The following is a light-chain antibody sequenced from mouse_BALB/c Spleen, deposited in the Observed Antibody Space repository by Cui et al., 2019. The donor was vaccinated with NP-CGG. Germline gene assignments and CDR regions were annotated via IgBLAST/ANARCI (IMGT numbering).Light chain of an antibody. Sequence: QAVVTQGSALTTSPGETVTLTCRSSTGAVTTSNYANWVQEKPDHLFTGLIGGTNNRAPGVPDRFSGSLIGDKAALTITGAQTEDEAIYFCALWYSNHWVFGGGTKLTVL. J-gene: IGLJ1*01. CDR1: TGAVTTSNY. V-gene: IGLV1*01. CDR2: GTN. CDR3: ALWYSNHWV.